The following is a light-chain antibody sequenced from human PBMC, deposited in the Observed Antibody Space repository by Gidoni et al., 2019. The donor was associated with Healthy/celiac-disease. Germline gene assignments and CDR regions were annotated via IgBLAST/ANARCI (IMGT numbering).Light chain of an antibody. CDR3: QQRSNWPGT. J-gene: IGKJ4*01. Sequence: EIVLTQSPATLSLSPVERATLSCRASQSVSSYLAWYQQKPGQAPRLLIYDASNRATGIPARFSGSGSGTDFTLTISSLEPEDFAVYYCQQRSNWPGTFXGXTKVEIK. CDR1: QSVSSY. CDR2: DAS. V-gene: IGKV3-11*01.